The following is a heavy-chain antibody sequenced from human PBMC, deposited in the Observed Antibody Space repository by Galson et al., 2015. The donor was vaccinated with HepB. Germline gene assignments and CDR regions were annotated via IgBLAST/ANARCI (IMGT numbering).Heavy chain of an antibody. Sequence: SLRLSCAGSGFAFSSYSFTWVRQAPGKGLQWVSYISSSGSTIHYDASVRGRFTISRDNGKNSVHLQMNSLRDEDTAIYYCASSIVVPAAPFDYWGQDPWSPSP. CDR3: ASSIVVPAAPFDY. D-gene: IGHD2-2*01. CDR2: ISSSGSTI. J-gene: IGHJ4*01. CDR1: GFAFSSYS. V-gene: IGHV3-48*02.